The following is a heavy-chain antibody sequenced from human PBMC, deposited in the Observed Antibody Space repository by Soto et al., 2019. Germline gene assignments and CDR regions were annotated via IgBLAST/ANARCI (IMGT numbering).Heavy chain of an antibody. J-gene: IGHJ4*02. Sequence: GGSLRLSCAASGFTFSSYAMHWVRQAPGKGLEWVAVISYDGSNKYYADSVKGRFTISRDNSKNTLYLQMNSLRAEDTAVYYCASLLRPSNYFDYWGQGTLVTVSS. D-gene: IGHD4-17*01. CDR2: ISYDGSNK. CDR3: ASLLRPSNYFDY. V-gene: IGHV3-30-3*01. CDR1: GFTFSSYA.